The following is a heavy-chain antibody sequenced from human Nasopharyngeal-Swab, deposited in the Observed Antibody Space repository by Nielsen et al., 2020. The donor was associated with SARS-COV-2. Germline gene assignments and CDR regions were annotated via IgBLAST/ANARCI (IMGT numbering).Heavy chain of an antibody. D-gene: IGHD6-13*01. CDR3: ARMDFIASRDY. J-gene: IGHJ4*02. CDR2: IYSRGET. V-gene: IGHV3-53*01. CDR1: GFSVSYNY. Sequence: GGSPRLSLEVSGFSVSYNYMSWVRQAPGKGLGWVAVIYSRGETHYTDSVRGRFTISRDNSKNMVNLQLNSLRAEDTAVYYCARMDFIASRDYWGQGTLVTVSS.